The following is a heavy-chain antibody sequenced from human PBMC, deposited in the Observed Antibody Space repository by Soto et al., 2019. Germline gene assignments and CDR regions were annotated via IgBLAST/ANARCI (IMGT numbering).Heavy chain of an antibody. CDR2: ISYDGNLE. CDR3: SSHDSDTEGYWDFDL. J-gene: IGHJ2*01. Sequence: PAGSLELSSAASGLTLTIYTMHWARQAPGKGLEWVALISYDGNLEIFTDSVKGQFTISRDISKNTMYLQLNSLRTEDTAVYYCSSHDSDTEGYWDFDLWGRGTLVTVSS. D-gene: IGHD1-1*01. CDR1: GLTLTIYT. V-gene: IGHV3-30*04.